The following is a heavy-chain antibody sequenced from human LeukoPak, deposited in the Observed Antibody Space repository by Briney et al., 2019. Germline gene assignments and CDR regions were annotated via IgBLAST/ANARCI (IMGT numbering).Heavy chain of an antibody. D-gene: IGHD6-19*01. CDR1: GFTFSSYA. V-gene: IGHV3-23*01. CDR3: AKDRRYSSGHYCFDF. Sequence: GGSLRVSCAASGFTFSSYAMSWVRQAPGKGLEWVSAISGSGGSTYYADSVKGRFTISRDNSKNTLYLQMNSLRAEDTAVYYCAKDRRYSSGHYCFDFWGQGTLVTVSS. CDR2: ISGSGGST. J-gene: IGHJ4*02.